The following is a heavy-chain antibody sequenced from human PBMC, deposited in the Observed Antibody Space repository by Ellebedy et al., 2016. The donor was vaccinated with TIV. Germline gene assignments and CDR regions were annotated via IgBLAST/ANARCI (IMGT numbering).Heavy chain of an antibody. J-gene: IGHJ3*02. CDR3: AKESDAFDI. Sequence: GGSLRLXXAASGFTFTDYMMPWVRQVPGKGLAWVSRINGDGGSTSYADSVKGRSIISRDNVKDSLYLQMNGLRVEDTAVYYCAKESDAFDIWGQGTMVTVSS. CDR2: INGDGGST. CDR1: GFTFTDYM. V-gene: IGHV3-74*01.